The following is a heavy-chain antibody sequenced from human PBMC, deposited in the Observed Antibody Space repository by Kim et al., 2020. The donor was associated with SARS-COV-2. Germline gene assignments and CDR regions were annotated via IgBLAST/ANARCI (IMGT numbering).Heavy chain of an antibody. Sequence: ASVKVSCKASGYTFTSYGISWVRQAPGQGLEWMGWISTYNGNTNYAQKLQDRVTMTTDTSTRTAYMELRSLRFDDTAVYYCARSSDHRDWFDPWGQGTLVTVSS. V-gene: IGHV1-18*01. CDR1: GYTFTSYG. CDR2: ISTYNGNT. D-gene: IGHD6-19*01. J-gene: IGHJ5*02. CDR3: ARSSDHRDWFDP.